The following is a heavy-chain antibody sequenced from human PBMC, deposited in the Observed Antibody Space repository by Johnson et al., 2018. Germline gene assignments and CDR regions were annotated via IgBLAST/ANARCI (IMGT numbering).Heavy chain of an antibody. CDR2: ISYDGTNK. CDR1: GFTFSSYT. Sequence: QVQLVESGGGVVQPGRSLRLSCAASGFTFSSYTMHWVRQAPGKGLEWVAVISYDGTNKYFADSLKGRFTISRDNSKNTRYMQINRLRAEDTAVYYCAKWEDLKGAFGIWGQGKMVTVSS. V-gene: IGHV3-30-3*02. CDR3: AKWEDLKGAFGI. J-gene: IGHJ3*02. D-gene: IGHD1-26*01.